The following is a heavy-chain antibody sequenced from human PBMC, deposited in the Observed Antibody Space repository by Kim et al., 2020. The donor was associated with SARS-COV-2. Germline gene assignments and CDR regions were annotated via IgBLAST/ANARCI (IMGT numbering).Heavy chain of an antibody. Sequence: GGSLRLSCATSGFTFSAYDMNWVRQAPGKGLEWLSFITKTSTTIYYADSVEGRFTISRDNAKNSLLLQMNSLRDEDTALYYCVRDRMGGAFDMWGQGKMV. CDR3: VRDRMGGAFDM. CDR2: ITKTSTTI. D-gene: IGHD3-16*01. V-gene: IGHV3-48*02. J-gene: IGHJ3*02. CDR1: GFTFSAYD.